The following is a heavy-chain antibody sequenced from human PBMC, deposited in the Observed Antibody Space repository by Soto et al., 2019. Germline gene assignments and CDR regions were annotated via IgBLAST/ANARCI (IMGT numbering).Heavy chain of an antibody. Sequence: GGSLRLSCAASGFTFSSYGMHWVRQAPGKGLEWVAGILYDGSNKNHADSVKGRFTISRDNSKNTLYLQMSSLRADDTAVYYSARGPDAYGWGSYHWFDPW. CDR2: ILYDGSNK. V-gene: IGHV3-30*03. D-gene: IGHD3-16*02. CDR1: GFTFSSYG. CDR3: ARGPDAYGWGSYHWFDP. J-gene: IGHJ5*02.